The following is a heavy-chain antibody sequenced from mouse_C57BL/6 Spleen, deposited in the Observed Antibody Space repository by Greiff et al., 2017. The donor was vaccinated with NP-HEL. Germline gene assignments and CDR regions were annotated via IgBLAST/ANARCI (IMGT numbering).Heavy chain of an antibody. J-gene: IGHJ4*01. CDR1: GYAFSSYW. CDR3: ARGDIYDGYYWYAMDY. Sequence: QVQLQQSGAELVKPGASVKISCKASGYAFSSYWMNWVKQRPGKGLEWIGQIYPGDGDTNYNGKFKGKATLTADKSSSTAYMQLSSLTSEDSAVYFCARGDIYDGYYWYAMDYWGQGTSVTVSS. V-gene: IGHV1-80*01. CDR2: IYPGDGDT. D-gene: IGHD2-3*01.